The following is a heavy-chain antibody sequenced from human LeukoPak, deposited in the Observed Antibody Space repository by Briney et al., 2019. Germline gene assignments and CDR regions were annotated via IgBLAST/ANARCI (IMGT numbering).Heavy chain of an antibody. V-gene: IGHV5-51*01. CDR1: GYSFTSYW. Sequence: GESLKISCKGSGYSFTSYWIGWVRQMPGKGLEWMGIIYPGDSDTRYSPSFQDQVTISADKSISTAYLQWSSLKASDTAMYYCARQRFTMRAYAGNWFDPWGQGTLVTVSS. CDR3: ARQRFTMRAYAGNWFDP. CDR2: IYPGDSDT. D-gene: IGHD3-10*01. J-gene: IGHJ5*02.